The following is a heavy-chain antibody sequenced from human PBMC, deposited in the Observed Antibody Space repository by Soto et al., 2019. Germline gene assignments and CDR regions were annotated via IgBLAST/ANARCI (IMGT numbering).Heavy chain of an antibody. CDR3: ARGTDEPHYYYYYMDV. V-gene: IGHV4-61*08. J-gene: IGHJ6*03. CDR1: GGSINSGDSY. CDR2: INYRGST. Sequence: SETLSLTCTVSGGSINSGDSYWNWIRQNPEKGLEWIGYINYRGSTNYNPSLKSRVTISVDTSKNQFSLKLSSVTAADTAVYYCARGTDEPHYYYYYMDVWGKGTTVTVSS.